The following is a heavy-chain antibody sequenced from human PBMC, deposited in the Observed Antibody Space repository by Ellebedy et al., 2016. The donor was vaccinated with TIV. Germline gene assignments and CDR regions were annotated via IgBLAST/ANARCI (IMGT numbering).Heavy chain of an antibody. D-gene: IGHD3-10*01. Sequence: SVKGRFTISRDNSKNTLYLQMNSLRAEDTAVYYCVRGVGSFYFDSWGQGILVTVSS. V-gene: IGHV3-53*03. J-gene: IGHJ5*01. CDR3: VRGVGSFYFDS.